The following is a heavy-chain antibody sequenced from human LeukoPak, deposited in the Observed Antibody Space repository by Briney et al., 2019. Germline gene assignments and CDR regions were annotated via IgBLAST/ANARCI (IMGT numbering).Heavy chain of an antibody. CDR3: AREVHYRYFDY. J-gene: IGHJ4*02. CDR2: ISFDGSNK. CDR1: GFTFSNYA. Sequence: GRSLRLSCAASGFTFSNYAMHWVRQAPGKGLEWVAVISFDGSNKYYADSVKGRFTISRDNSKNTLHLQMNSLRAEDTAVYYCAREVHYRYFDYWGQGTLVTVSS. D-gene: IGHD3-10*01. V-gene: IGHV3-30-3*01.